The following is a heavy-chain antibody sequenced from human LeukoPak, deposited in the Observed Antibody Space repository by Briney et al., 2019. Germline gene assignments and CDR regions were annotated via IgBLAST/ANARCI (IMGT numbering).Heavy chain of an antibody. Sequence: SETLSLTCTVSGGSISSSSYYWGWIRQPPGKGLEWIGSIYYSGSTYYNPSLKSRVTISVDTSKNQFSLKLSSVTAADTAVYYCAAASGVTDDAFDIWGQGTMVTVSS. CDR3: AAASGVTDDAFDI. V-gene: IGHV4-39*01. J-gene: IGHJ3*02. D-gene: IGHD3-10*01. CDR1: GGSISSSSYY. CDR2: IYYSGST.